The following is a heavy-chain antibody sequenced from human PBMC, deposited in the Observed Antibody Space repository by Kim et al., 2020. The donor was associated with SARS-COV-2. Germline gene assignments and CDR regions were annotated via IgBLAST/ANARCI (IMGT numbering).Heavy chain of an antibody. V-gene: IGHV1-2*02. CDR2: INPNSGGT. CDR1: GYTFTGYY. Sequence: ASVKVSCKASGYTFTGYYMHWVRQAPGQGLEWMGWINPNSGGTNYAQKFQGRVTMTRDTSISTAYMELSRLRSDDTAVYYCARDREFFSSGWSRGGYNWFDPWGQGTLVTVSS. CDR3: ARDREFFSSGWSRGGYNWFDP. D-gene: IGHD6-19*01. J-gene: IGHJ5*02.